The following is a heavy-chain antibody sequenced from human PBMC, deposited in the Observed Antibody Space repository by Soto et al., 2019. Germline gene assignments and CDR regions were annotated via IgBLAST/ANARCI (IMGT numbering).Heavy chain of an antibody. CDR1: GYTFINFC. J-gene: IGHJ4*02. V-gene: IGHV5-51*01. CDR3: ARRDMLTGYVYFDY. CDR2: IYPDDSDT. Sequence: GVPKQDSYRAAGYTFINFCGGWVSKMHGKGLEWMGIIYPDDSDTRYSPSFQGHVTISADKSISTAYLQWSSLKASDSATYYCARRDMLTGYVYFDYWGQGTQVSVSS. D-gene: IGHD3-9*01.